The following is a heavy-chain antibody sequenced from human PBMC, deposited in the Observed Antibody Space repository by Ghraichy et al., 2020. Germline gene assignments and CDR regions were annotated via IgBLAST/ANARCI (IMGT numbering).Heavy chain of an antibody. Sequence: SVKVSCKASGGTFSSYTISWVRQAPGQGLEWMGRIIPILGIANYAQKFQGRVTITADKSTSTAYMELSSLRSEDTAVYYCASLEGHDYGTGGYWGQGTLVTVSS. CDR2: IIPILGIA. J-gene: IGHJ4*02. CDR1: GGTFSSYT. V-gene: IGHV1-69*02. CDR3: ASLEGHDYGTGGY. D-gene: IGHD4-17*01.